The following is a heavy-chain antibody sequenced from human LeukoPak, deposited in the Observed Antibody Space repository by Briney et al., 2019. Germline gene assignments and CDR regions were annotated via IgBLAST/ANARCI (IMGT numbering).Heavy chain of an antibody. D-gene: IGHD6-13*01. CDR1: GGTFSSYA. CDR2: IIPIFGTA. CDR3: ALIAAGTHYYYYYMDV. Sequence: VASVKVSCKASGGTFSSYAISWVRQAPGQGLEWMGGIIPIFGTANYAQRFQGRVTITTDESTSTAYMELSSLRSEDTAVYYCALIAAGTHYYYYYMDVWGKGTTVTVSS. V-gene: IGHV1-69*05. J-gene: IGHJ6*03.